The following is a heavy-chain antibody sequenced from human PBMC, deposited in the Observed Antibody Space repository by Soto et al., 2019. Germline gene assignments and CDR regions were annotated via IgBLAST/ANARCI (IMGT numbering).Heavy chain of an antibody. Sequence: GLAWIGRIYSGGSTNYNPSLESRVTMSVDTSKNKFSLKLSSVTAADTAVYYCARGPGGFGDFSLDYWGQGTLVTVSS. J-gene: IGHJ4*02. CDR2: IYSGGST. V-gene: IGHV4-4*07. D-gene: IGHD3-10*01. CDR3: ARGPGGFGDFSLDY.